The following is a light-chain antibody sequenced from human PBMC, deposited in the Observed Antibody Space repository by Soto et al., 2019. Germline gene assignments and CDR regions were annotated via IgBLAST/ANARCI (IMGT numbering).Light chain of an antibody. J-gene: IGLJ1*01. CDR2: EVN. CDR1: SSDVGGYNY. Sequence: QSALAQPPSASGSPGQSVAISCTGTSSDVGGYNYVSWYQQHPGKAPKLMIYEVNKRPSGVPDRFSGSKSGNTASPTVSGLQAEDEADYYCSSYAGSSSVFGTGTKVTVL. CDR3: SSYAGSSSV. V-gene: IGLV2-8*01.